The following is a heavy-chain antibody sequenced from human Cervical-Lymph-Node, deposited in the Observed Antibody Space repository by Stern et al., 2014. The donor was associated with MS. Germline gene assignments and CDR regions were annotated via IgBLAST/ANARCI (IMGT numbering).Heavy chain of an antibody. CDR2: IIPIFGTA. J-gene: IGHJ6*02. V-gene: IGHV1-69*01. Sequence: VQLVESGAEVKKPGSSGKVSCKASGGTFSSYAINWVRQAPGQGLEWLGGIIPIFGTANYAQKFQGRVTITADESTSTAYMELSSLRSEDTAVYYCARGELKEGLVRGMDVWGQGTTVTVSS. CDR3: ARGELKEGLVRGMDV. D-gene: IGHD1-26*01. CDR1: GGTFSSYA.